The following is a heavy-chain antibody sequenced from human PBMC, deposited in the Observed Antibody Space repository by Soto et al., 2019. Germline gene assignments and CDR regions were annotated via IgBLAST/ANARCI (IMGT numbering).Heavy chain of an antibody. V-gene: IGHV3-48*03. CDR2: ISSSGSTI. CDR1: GFTFSSYE. D-gene: IGHD4-17*01. Sequence: EVQLVESGGGLVQPGGSLRLSCAASGFTFSSYEMNWVRQAPGKGLEWVSYISSSGSTIYYADSVKGRFTISRDNAKNSLYLQMNSLRAEDTAVYYCAREPQPFYGDPYYYYGMDVWGQGTTVTVSS. J-gene: IGHJ6*02. CDR3: AREPQPFYGDPYYYYGMDV.